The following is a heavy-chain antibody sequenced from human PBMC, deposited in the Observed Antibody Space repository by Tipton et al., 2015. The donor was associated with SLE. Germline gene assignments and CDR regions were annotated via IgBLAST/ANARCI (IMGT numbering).Heavy chain of an antibody. CDR3: ARVLTLSYFDY. V-gene: IGHV3-30*04. J-gene: IGHJ4*02. CDR2: ISYDGSNK. CDR1: GFTFSTYA. Sequence: SLRLSCAASGFTFSTYAMHWVRQAPGKGLEWVAVISYDGSNKYYADSVKGRFTISRDNSKNTLYLQMNSLRAEDTAVYYCARVLTLSYFDYWGQGTLVTASS.